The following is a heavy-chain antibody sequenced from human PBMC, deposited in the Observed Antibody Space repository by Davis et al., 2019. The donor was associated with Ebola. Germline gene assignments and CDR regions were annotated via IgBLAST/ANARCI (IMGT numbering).Heavy chain of an antibody. CDR2: IYYSGST. CDR3: ARAPGRITIFGVVSNWFDP. V-gene: IGHV4-59*01. CDR1: GGSFSGYY. D-gene: IGHD3-3*01. J-gene: IGHJ5*02. Sequence: MPSETLSLTCAVYGGSFSGYYWSWIRQPPGKGLEWIGYIYYSGSTNYNPSLKSRVTISVDTSKNQFSLKLSSVTAADTAVYYCARAPGRITIFGVVSNWFDPWGQGTLVTVSS.